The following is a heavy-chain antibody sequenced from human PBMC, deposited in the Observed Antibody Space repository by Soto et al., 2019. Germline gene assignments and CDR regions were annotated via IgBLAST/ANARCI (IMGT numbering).Heavy chain of an antibody. CDR1: GFTFSSYD. Sequence: PGGSLRLSCAASGFTFSSYDMRWVRQATGKGLEWVSAIGTAGDTYYPGSVKGRFTISRENAKNSLYLQMNSLRAEDTAVYYCARDYDTGYYYGMDVWGQGTTVTVSS. CDR2: IGTAGDT. CDR3: ARDYDTGYYYGMDV. J-gene: IGHJ6*02. V-gene: IGHV3-13*01. D-gene: IGHD3-3*01.